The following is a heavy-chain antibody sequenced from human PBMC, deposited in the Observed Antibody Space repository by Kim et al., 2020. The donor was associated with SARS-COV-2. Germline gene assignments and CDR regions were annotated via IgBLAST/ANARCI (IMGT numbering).Heavy chain of an antibody. CDR3: ARDARYGGWFDT. V-gene: IGHV4-59*01. D-gene: IGHD5-18*01. CDR1: GGSISTYY. Sequence: SETLSLTCTVSGGSISTYYWSWIRQPPGKGLEWIGYIYNSGSTNYNPSLKSRVTISVDTSKNQFSLKLSSVTAADTAVYYCARDARYGGWFDTWGQGTLVTVSP. J-gene: IGHJ5*02. CDR2: IYNSGST.